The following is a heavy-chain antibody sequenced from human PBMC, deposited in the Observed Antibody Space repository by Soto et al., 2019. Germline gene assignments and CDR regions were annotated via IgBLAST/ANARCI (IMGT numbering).Heavy chain of an antibody. Sequence: GASVKGSFQASGYTFTCYSMHLGRQAPGQRLEWMGWINAGNGNTKYSQKFQGRVTITRDTSASTAYMELSSLRSEDTAVYYCARGGSLYWYFDLWGRGTLVTVSS. D-gene: IGHD1-26*01. CDR1: GYTFTCYS. CDR2: INAGNGNT. J-gene: IGHJ2*01. CDR3: ARGGSLYWYFDL. V-gene: IGHV1-3*01.